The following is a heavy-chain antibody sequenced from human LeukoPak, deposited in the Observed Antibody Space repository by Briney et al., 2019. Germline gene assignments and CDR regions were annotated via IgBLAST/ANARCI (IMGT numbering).Heavy chain of an antibody. V-gene: IGHV4-39*01. Sequence: SETLSLTCTVSGGSISCSSYYWGWLRQPPGKGLEWIGSIYYSGSTYYNPSLKSRVTISVDTSKNQSSLMPSSVTAADTALYYCARHHGYSGYPRRGYNWFDPWGQRTLVTVSS. CDR2: IYYSGST. CDR3: ARHHGYSGYPRRGYNWFDP. CDR1: GGSISCSSYY. D-gene: IGHD5-12*01. J-gene: IGHJ5*02.